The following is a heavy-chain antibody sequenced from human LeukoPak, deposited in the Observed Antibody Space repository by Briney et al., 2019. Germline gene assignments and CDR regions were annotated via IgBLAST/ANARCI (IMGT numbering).Heavy chain of an antibody. Sequence: PSETLSLTCAVYGGSFGGYYWSWIRQPPGKGLEWIGSIYYSGSTYYNPSLKSRVTISVDTSKNQFSLKLSSVTAADTAVYYCARQNLNYFIDYWGQGTLVTVSS. CDR2: IYYSGST. CDR1: GGSFGGYY. J-gene: IGHJ4*02. CDR3: ARQNLNYFIDY. V-gene: IGHV4-34*01. D-gene: IGHD4-11*01.